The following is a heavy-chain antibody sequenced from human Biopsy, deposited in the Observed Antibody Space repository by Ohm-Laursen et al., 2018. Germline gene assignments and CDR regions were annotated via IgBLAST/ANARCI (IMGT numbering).Heavy chain of an antibody. V-gene: IGHV1-69*06. CDR1: GGTFSNYG. Sequence: SSVKVSCKAPGGTFSNYGVNWVRQAPGQGLEWLGGNIPILGTGNYAQKFQDRVTVAADTSTSTATMELRSLRSDDTAVYYCATKLTGYFHHWGQGTLVIVSP. CDR2: NIPILGTG. J-gene: IGHJ1*01. CDR3: ATKLTGYFHH. D-gene: IGHD3-9*01.